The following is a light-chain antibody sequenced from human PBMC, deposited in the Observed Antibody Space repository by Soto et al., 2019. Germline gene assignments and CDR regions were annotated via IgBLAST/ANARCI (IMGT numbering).Light chain of an antibody. J-gene: IGLJ1*01. CDR3: SSFTSGSTL. CDR1: SSDVGGYNY. CDR2: EVS. Sequence: SVLTQPASVSGSPGQSITISCTGTSSDVGGYNYVCWYQQHPGKAPKLMIYEVSNRPSGVSNRFSGSKSGNTASLTISGLQAEDEADYYCSSFTSGSTLFGTGTKV. V-gene: IGLV2-14*01.